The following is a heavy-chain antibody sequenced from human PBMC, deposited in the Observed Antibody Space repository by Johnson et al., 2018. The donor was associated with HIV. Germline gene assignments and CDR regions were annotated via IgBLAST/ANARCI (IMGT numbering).Heavy chain of an antibody. D-gene: IGHD3-16*01. CDR2: INGDGSST. CDR1: GFTFSDHW. Sequence: EVQLVESGGGLVQPGGSLRLSCGASGFTFSDHWMQWVRQAPGKGLVWVSRINGDGSSTYYADSLRGRFNISRDNPKNTLYLQMNSLRAEDTGVYYCAKPPSMGADAFDIWGQGTMVTVSS. CDR3: AKPPSMGADAFDI. V-gene: IGHV3-74*01. J-gene: IGHJ3*02.